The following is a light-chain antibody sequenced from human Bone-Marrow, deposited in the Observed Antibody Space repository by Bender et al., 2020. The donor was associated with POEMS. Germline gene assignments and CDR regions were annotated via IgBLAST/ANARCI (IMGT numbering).Light chain of an antibody. J-gene: IGLJ3*02. CDR3: CSFVGGGV. CDR2: DGG. Sequence: QSALTQPASVSGSPGQSITISCSGTTTDVGSYNRVSWYQHHPGKAPKLIIYDGGRRPSGVSNRFSASKSGDAASLTIAGLQAEDEADYYCCSFVGGGVFGGGTKVTVL. V-gene: IGLV2-23*01. CDR1: TTDVGSYNR.